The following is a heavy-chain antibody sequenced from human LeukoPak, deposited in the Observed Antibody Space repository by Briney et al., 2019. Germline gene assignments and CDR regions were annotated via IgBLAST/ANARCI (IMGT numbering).Heavy chain of an antibody. J-gene: IGHJ5*02. Sequence: GGSLRLSCAASGFTFSSYWMSWVRQAPGEGLEWVANIKQDGSEKYYVDSVKGRLTISRDNAKNSLYLQMNSLRAEDTAVYYCARDYMVRGVMPLFDPWGQRTLVTVSS. CDR3: ARDYMVRGVMPLFDP. V-gene: IGHV3-7*01. D-gene: IGHD3-10*01. CDR1: GFTFSSYW. CDR2: IKQDGSEK.